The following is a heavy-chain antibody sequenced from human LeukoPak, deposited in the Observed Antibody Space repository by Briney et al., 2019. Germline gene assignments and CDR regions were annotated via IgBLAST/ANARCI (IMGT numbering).Heavy chain of an antibody. Sequence: PGGSLRLSCVASGFTFSSNGMHWVRQAAGKGLEWVSGIDTAGDPCYPGSVKGRFTISRENAKNSLYLQMNSLTAGDTAVYYCARGYGSGSYAGMDVCGKGTTVTVSS. D-gene: IGHD3-10*01. CDR1: GFTFSSNG. CDR2: IDTAGDP. V-gene: IGHV3-13*05. J-gene: IGHJ6*04. CDR3: ARGYGSGSYAGMDV.